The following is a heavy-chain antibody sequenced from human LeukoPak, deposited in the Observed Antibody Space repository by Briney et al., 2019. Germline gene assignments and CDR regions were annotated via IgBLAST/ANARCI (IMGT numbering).Heavy chain of an antibody. CDR1: GGSISSYY. J-gene: IGHJ3*02. Sequence: SETLSLTCTVSGGSISSYYWSWIRQPPGKGLEWIGYIYYSGSTNYNPSLKSRVTISVDTSKNQFSLKLSSVTAADTAVYYCARRPIVGATSGADAFDIWGQGTMVTVSS. CDR2: IYYSGST. D-gene: IGHD1-26*01. CDR3: ARRPIVGATSGADAFDI. V-gene: IGHV4-59*01.